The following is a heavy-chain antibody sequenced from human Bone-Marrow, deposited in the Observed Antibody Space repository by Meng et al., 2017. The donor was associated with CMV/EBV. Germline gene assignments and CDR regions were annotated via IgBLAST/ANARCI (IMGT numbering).Heavy chain of an antibody. D-gene: IGHD4-23*01. Sequence: GESLKISCRGSGYSFASYWIGWVRQLPGKGLEWMAIIYPAESEIRYSPSFQGQVSVSADRSTSTAYLQWSSLKASDTAMYYCARHGGNSGAWGQGTLVTVSS. V-gene: IGHV5-51*01. CDR3: ARHGGNSGA. CDR2: IYPAESEI. CDR1: GYSFASYW. J-gene: IGHJ5*02.